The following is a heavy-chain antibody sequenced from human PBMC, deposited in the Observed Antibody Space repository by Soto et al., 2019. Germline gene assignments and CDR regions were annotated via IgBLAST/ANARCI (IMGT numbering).Heavy chain of an antibody. CDR2: ISSSGSTI. CDR1: GFTFSSYE. J-gene: IGHJ4*02. CDR3: AREVGSSSPRGFDY. V-gene: IGHV3-48*03. D-gene: IGHD6-6*01. Sequence: PGGSLRLSCAASGFTFSSYEMNWVRQAPGKGLEWVSYISSSGSTIYYADSVKGRFTISRDNAKNSLYLQMNSLRAEDTAVYYCAREVGSSSPRGFDYWGQGTLVTVSS.